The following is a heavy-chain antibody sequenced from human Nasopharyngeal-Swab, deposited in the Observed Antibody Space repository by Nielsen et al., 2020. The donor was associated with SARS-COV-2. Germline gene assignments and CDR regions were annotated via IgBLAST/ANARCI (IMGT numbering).Heavy chain of an antibody. D-gene: IGHD3-10*01. CDR2: VSGSGGST. V-gene: IGHV3-23*01. CDR3: AKVPEKYYYGSGRGYFDY. Sequence: GESLKISCAVSGFTFSSYAMSWVRQAPGKGLVWVSVVSGSGGSTYYADSVKGRFTISRDNSKNTLYLQMNSLRVEDTAVYYCAKVPEKYYYGSGRGYFDYWGQGTLVTVSS. J-gene: IGHJ4*02. CDR1: GFTFSSYA.